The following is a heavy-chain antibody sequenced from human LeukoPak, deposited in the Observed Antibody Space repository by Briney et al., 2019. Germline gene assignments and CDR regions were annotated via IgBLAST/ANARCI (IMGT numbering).Heavy chain of an antibody. V-gene: IGHV4-34*01. J-gene: IGHJ3*02. D-gene: IGHD2-2*01. CDR3: AREGCSSTSCYATPFTDAFDI. CDR2: INHSGST. CDR1: GGSFSGYY. Sequence: SETLSLTCAVYGGSFSGYYWSWIRQPPGKGLEWIGEINHSGSTNYNPSLKSRVTISVDTSKNQFSLKLSSVTAADTAVYYCAREGCSSTSCYATPFTDAFDIWGQGTMVTVSS.